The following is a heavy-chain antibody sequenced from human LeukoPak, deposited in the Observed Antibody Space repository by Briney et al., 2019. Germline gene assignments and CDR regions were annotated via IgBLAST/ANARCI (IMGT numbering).Heavy chain of an antibody. CDR1: GFSLSTSGVG. Sequence: SGPTLVNPTQTPTLTCTFSGFSLSTSGVGVGWIRQPPGKALQWLALLYWDDDKRYSPSLKSRLTITKDTSKDQVVLTMTDMDPVDTATYYCAQSSSGWYRMDVWGKGITVTVSS. V-gene: IGHV2-5*02. D-gene: IGHD6-19*01. J-gene: IGHJ6*04. CDR3: AQSSSGWYRMDV. CDR2: LYWDDDK.